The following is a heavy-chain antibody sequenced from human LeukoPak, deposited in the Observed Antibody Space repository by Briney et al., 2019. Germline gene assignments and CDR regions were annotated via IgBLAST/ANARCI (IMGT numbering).Heavy chain of an antibody. Sequence: SETLSLTCAVYGVSFSGYYWSWIRQPPGKGLEWIGEINHSGSTNYNPSLKSRVTISVDTSKNQFSLKLSSVTAADTAVYYCARGRLYYDFWSGYYTFGGRYDYWGQGTLVTVSS. J-gene: IGHJ4*02. CDR2: INHSGST. V-gene: IGHV4-34*01. CDR3: ARGRLYYDFWSGYYTFGGRYDY. D-gene: IGHD3-3*01. CDR1: GVSFSGYY.